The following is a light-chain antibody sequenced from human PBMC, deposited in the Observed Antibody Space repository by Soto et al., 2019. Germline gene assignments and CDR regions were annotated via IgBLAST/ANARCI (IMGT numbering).Light chain of an antibody. Sequence: QLVLTQSPSASASLGALVKLTCTLSSGHSSYAIAWHQQQPEKGPRYLMKLNSDGSHSKGDGIPDRFSGSSSGAERYLTISSLQSEDEADYYCQTWGTGPWVFGGGTQLTVL. CDR1: SGHSSYA. J-gene: IGLJ3*02. V-gene: IGLV4-69*01. CDR2: LNSDGSH. CDR3: QTWGTGPWV.